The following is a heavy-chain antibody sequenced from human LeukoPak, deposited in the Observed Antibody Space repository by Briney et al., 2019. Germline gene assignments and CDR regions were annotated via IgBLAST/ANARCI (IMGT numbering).Heavy chain of an antibody. J-gene: IGHJ4*02. CDR2: IYYSGST. CDR3: ARVAPATYYYDSSGYYEEN. D-gene: IGHD3-22*01. V-gene: IGHV4-59*01. Sequence: PSETLSLTCTVSGGSISSYYWSWIRQPPGKGLEWIGYIYYSGSTNYNPSLKSRVTISVDTSKNQFSLKLSSVTAADTAVYYCARVAPATYYYDSSGYYEENWGQGTLVTVSS. CDR1: GGSISSYY.